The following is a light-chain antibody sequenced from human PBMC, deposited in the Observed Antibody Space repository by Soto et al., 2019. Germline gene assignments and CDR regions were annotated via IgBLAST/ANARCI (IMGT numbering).Light chain of an antibody. V-gene: IGKV1-39*01. J-gene: IGKJ4*01. CDR1: QTLNNH. CDR2: AAS. CDR3: QQSFSPLLT. Sequence: DIQMTQSPSSVSASVGDRITITCRASQTLNNHLTWFQQKPGKAPKVLIYAASTLQSGVPSRFSGSGSGAEFTLTISSLQPEDFATYYCQQSFSPLLTFGGGTKVDIK.